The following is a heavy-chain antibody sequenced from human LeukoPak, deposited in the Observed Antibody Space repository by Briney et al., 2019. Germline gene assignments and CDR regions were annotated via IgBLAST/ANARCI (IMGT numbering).Heavy chain of an antibody. CDR3: ARDLGTYYDFWSGYSRRGNAFDI. J-gene: IGHJ3*02. V-gene: IGHV1-18*01. CDR2: ISAYNGNT. D-gene: IGHD3-3*01. CDR1: GYTFTSYG. Sequence: GASVKVSCKASGYTFTSYGISWVRQAPGQGLEWVGWISAYNGNTNYAQKLQGRVTMTTDTSTSTAYMELRSLRSDDTAVYYCARDLGTYYDFWSGYSRRGNAFDIWGQGTMVTVSS.